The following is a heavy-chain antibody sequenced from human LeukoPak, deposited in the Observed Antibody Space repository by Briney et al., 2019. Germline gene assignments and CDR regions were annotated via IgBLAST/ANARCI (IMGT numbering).Heavy chain of an antibody. Sequence: GGSLRLSCAASGFTFSSYGMHWVRQAPGKGLEWVAFIRYDGSNKYYADSVKGRFTISRDNSKNTLYLQMNSLRAEDTAVYYCAKVGYSSGGGYFDYWGQGTLVTVSS. CDR1: GFTFSSYG. J-gene: IGHJ4*02. CDR2: IRYDGSNK. CDR3: AKVGYSSGGGYFDY. D-gene: IGHD6-19*01. V-gene: IGHV3-30*02.